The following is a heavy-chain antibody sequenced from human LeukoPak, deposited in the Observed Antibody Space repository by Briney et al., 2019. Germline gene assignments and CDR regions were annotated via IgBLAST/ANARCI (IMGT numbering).Heavy chain of an antibody. J-gene: IGHJ3*02. Sequence: GSLRLSCAASGFTFSSYWMSWVRQAPGKGLEWVANIKQDGSEKYYVDSVKGRFTISRDNAKNSLYLQMNSLRAEDTAVYYCARVSGYYYNDAFDIWGQGTMVTVSS. CDR3: ARVSGYYYNDAFDI. V-gene: IGHV3-7*01. CDR2: IKQDGSEK. CDR1: GFTFSSYW. D-gene: IGHD3-22*01.